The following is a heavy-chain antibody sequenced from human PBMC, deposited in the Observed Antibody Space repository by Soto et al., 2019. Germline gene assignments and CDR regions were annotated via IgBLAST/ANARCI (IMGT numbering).Heavy chain of an antibody. CDR1: NGSISSRSSY. J-gene: IGHJ4*02. D-gene: IGHD4-17*01. CDR2: IYYIGNT. Sequence: QLQLQESGSGLVKPSETLSLTCIVSNGSISSRSSYWGWIRQTPGKGLEWIGSIYYIGNTYYNPSLQTRITSSIDTSQSKLSLEMNSVIAADVVEYLWGGQDYGSKEYYFENWSQGDLVTV. V-gene: IGHV4-39*01. CDR3: GGQDYGSKEYYFEN.